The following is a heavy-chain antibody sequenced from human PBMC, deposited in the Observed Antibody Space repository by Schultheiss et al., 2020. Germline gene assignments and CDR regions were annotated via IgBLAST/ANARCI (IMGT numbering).Heavy chain of an antibody. Sequence: SETLSLTCTVSGGSISSGSYYWSWIRQPPGKGLEWIGYIYYSGSTNYNPSLKSRVTMSVDTSKNQFSLKLSSVTAADTAVYYCAREGDGWFGELFPFDYWGQGTLVTVSS. CDR3: AREGDGWFGELFPFDY. CDR2: IYYSGST. CDR1: GGSISSGSYY. V-gene: IGHV4-61*01. D-gene: IGHD3-10*01. J-gene: IGHJ4*02.